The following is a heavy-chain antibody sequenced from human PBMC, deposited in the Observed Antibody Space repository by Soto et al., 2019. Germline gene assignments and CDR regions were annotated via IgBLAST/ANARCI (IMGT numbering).Heavy chain of an antibody. CDR1: GGSISSSSYY. Sequence: QLQLQESGPGLVKPSETLSLTCTVSGGSISSSSYYWGWIRQPPGKGLEWIGSIYYSVSTYYNPSLKSRVTISVDTSKNQFSLKLSSVTAADTAVYYCARHYYGSGSYSAFDIWGQGTMVTVSS. V-gene: IGHV4-39*01. CDR3: ARHYYGSGSYSAFDI. J-gene: IGHJ3*02. D-gene: IGHD3-10*01. CDR2: IYYSVST.